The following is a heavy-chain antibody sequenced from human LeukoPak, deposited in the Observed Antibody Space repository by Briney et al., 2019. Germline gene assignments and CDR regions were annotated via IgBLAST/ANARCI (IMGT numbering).Heavy chain of an antibody. CDR1: GFTFDDYA. V-gene: IGHV3-9*01. D-gene: IGHD4-17*01. J-gene: IGHJ4*02. Sequence: GRSLRLSCAASGFTFDDYAMHWVRQAPGKGLEWVSGISWNSGSIGYADSVKGRFTISRDNAKNSLYLQMNSLRAEDTALYYCAKDRGSYGDYFDYWGQGTLVTVSS. CDR2: ISWNSGSI. CDR3: AKDRGSYGDYFDY.